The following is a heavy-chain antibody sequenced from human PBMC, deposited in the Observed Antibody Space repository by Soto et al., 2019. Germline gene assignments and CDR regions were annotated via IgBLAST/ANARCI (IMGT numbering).Heavy chain of an antibody. CDR1: GGSISSSSYY. D-gene: IGHD6-19*01. CDR3: ARGIAVAGFDY. CDR2: INHSGST. J-gene: IGHJ4*02. V-gene: IGHV4-39*07. Sequence: SETLSLTCTVSGGSISSSSYYWSWIRQPPGKGLEWIGEINHSGSTNYNPSLKSRVTISVDTSKNQFSLKLSSVTAADTAVYYCARGIAVAGFDYWGQGTLVTVSS.